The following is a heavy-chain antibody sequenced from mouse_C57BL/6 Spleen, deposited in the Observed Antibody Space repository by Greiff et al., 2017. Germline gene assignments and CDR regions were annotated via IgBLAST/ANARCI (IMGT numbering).Heavy chain of an antibody. CDR2: IDPENGDT. CDR1: GFNIKDDY. Sequence: VQLKQSGAELVRPGASVKLSCTASGFNIKDDYMHWVKQRPEQGLEWIGWIDPENGDTEYASKFQGKATITADTSSNTAYLQLSSLTSEDTAVYYCTTGASSYRYFDVWGTGTTVTVSS. CDR3: TTGASSYRYFDV. D-gene: IGHD6-2*01. J-gene: IGHJ1*03. V-gene: IGHV14-4*01.